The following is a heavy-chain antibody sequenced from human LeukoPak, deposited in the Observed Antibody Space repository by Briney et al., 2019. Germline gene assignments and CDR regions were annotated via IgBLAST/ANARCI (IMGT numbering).Heavy chain of an antibody. CDR1: GYSFTSYW. Sequence: GESLKISCKGSGYSFTSYWIGWVRQMPGKGLEWMGIIYPGDSDTRYSPSFQGQVTISADKSISTAYLQWSSLKASDTAMYYCARGFVSSGYYSEYFQHWGQGTLVTVSS. D-gene: IGHD3-22*01. J-gene: IGHJ1*01. CDR3: ARGFVSSGYYSEYFQH. V-gene: IGHV5-51*01. CDR2: IYPGDSDT.